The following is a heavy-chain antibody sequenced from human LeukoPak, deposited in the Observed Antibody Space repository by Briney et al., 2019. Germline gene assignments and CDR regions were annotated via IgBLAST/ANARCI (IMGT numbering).Heavy chain of an antibody. V-gene: IGHV3-74*01. CDR3: VRGNDYGGPHY. CDR2: IDRDGSRI. CDR1: GFTFSSYW. Sequence: GGSLRLSCAVSGFTFSSYWMHWVRQAPGKGLVWVSRIDRDGSRINYADSGKGRFTISRDNGKNTLFLQMNSLRAEDAAVYYCVRGNDYGGPHYWGQGTLVTVSS. D-gene: IGHD4-23*01. J-gene: IGHJ4*02.